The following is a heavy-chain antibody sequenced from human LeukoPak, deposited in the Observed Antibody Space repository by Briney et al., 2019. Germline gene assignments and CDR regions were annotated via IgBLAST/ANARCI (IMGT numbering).Heavy chain of an antibody. D-gene: IGHD6-19*01. Sequence: KPSETLSLTCAVYGGSFSGYYWSWIRQPPGKGLEWIGEINHSGSTNYNPSLKSRVTISVDTSKNQFSLKLSSVTAADTAVYYCARVSVSGWYRDQVDYWAREPWSPSPQ. J-gene: IGHJ4*02. CDR3: ARVSVSGWYRDQVDY. CDR2: INHSGST. V-gene: IGHV4-34*01. CDR1: GGSFSGYY.